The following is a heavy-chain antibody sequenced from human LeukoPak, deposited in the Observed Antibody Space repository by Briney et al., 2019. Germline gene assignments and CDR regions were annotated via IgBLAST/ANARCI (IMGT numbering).Heavy chain of an antibody. D-gene: IGHD2-15*01. Sequence: SETLSLTCTVSGGSISSSDYYWGWIRQPPGKGLEWIGSIYYGGSTYYNPSLKSRVTISVDTSMNQFSLKLSFVTTADTAVYYCARALGYCSGGSCTRGYNWFDPWGQGSLVTVPS. CDR3: ARALGYCSGGSCTRGYNWFDP. J-gene: IGHJ5*02. V-gene: IGHV4-39*01. CDR2: IYYGGST. CDR1: GGSISSSDYY.